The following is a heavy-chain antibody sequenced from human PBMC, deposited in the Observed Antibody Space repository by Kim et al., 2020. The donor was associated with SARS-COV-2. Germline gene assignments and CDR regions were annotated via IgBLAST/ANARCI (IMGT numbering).Heavy chain of an antibody. Sequence: YTPSLKIRVTISVDTSKNQFSLKLSSVTAADTAVYYCAGPGVAAADYFDYWGQGTLVTVSS. J-gene: IGHJ4*02. CDR3: AGPGVAAADYFDY. D-gene: IGHD6-13*01. V-gene: IGHV4-39*01.